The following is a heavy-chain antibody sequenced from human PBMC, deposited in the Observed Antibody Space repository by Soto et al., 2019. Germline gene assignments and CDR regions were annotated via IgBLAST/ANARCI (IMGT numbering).Heavy chain of an antibody. CDR3: ARGGLERVSIYYYYGMDV. Sequence: GASVNVCCKASGYTFTSYAIHWVRQAPVQSLVWMGWINAGNGNTKYSQKFQGRVTITRDTSASTSYMELRSLRSEDTAVYYCARGGLERVSIYYYYGMDVWGQGRTVNVSS. J-gene: IGHJ6*02. CDR2: INAGNGNT. CDR1: GYTFTSYA. V-gene: IGHV1-3*01. D-gene: IGHD1-1*01.